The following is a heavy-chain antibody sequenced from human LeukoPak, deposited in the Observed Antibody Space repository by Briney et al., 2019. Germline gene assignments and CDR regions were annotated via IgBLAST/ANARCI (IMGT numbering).Heavy chain of an antibody. D-gene: IGHD2-2*01. CDR1: GYTFTSYG. CDR3: ARCYCSSTSCYAHYYYGMDV. J-gene: IGHJ6*02. Sequence: ASVKVSCKASGYTFTSYGISWVRQAPGQGLEWMGWISAYNGNTNYAQKLQGRVTMTTDTSTSTAYMELRSLRSDATAVYYCARCYCSSTSCYAHYYYGMDVWGQGTTVTVSS. V-gene: IGHV1-18*01. CDR2: ISAYNGNT.